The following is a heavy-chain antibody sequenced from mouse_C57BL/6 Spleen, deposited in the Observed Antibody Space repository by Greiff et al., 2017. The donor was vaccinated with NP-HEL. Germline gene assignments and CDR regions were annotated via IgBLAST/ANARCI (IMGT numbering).Heavy chain of an antibody. D-gene: IGHD1-1*01. CDR1: GFTFTDYY. CDR2: IRNKANGYTT. Sequence: EVKLVESGGGLVQPGGSLSLSCAASGFTFTDYYMSWVRQPPGKALEWLGFIRNKANGYTTEYSASVKGRFTISRDNSQSILYLQMNALRAEDSATYYCAREDYGSVDYWGQGTTLTVSS. J-gene: IGHJ2*01. V-gene: IGHV7-3*01. CDR3: AREDYGSVDY.